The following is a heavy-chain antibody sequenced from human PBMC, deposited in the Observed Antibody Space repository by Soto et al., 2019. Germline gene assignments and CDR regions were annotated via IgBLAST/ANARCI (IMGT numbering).Heavy chain of an antibody. J-gene: IGHJ4*02. D-gene: IGHD3-10*01. Sequence: QVYLVESGGGLVRPGGSLRLSCETSAFTFRSYGMHWVRQAPGKGLQWVASISYDGRVENYVDSVKGRFTVSRDNSKRTLCLQMNSLRKDDTAVSYCHKDQVVEGQFYGSSAFFFWGRGTLVTVSS. CDR2: ISYDGRVE. CDR3: HKDQVVEGQFYGSSAFFF. V-gene: IGHV3-30*02. CDR1: AFTFRSYG.